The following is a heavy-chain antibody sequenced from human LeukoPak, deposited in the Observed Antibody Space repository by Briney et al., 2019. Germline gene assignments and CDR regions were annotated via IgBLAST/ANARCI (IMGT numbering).Heavy chain of an antibody. CDR1: GFTFSSYW. D-gene: IGHD2-21*01. J-gene: IGHJ4*02. CDR3: ARVGGDIDEDVYYFDY. V-gene: IGHV3-7*01. Sequence: GGSLRLSCAASGFTFSSYWMSWVRQAPGKGLEWVANIKQDGSEKYYVDSVKGRFTISRDNAKNSLYLQMNSLRAEDTAVYYCARVGGDIDEDVYYFDYWGQGTLVTVSS. CDR2: IKQDGSEK.